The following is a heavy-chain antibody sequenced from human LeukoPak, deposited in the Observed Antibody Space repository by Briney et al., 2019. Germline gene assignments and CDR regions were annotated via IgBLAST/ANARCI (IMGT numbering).Heavy chain of an antibody. J-gene: IGHJ6*03. D-gene: IGHD5-12*01. CDR1: GGSISSYY. CDR3: ARDKKVATPYYWYSMDV. Sequence: SETLSLTCTVSGGSISSYYWSWIRQPPGKGLEWIGYIYYGGSTNYNPSLKSRVTISVDTSKNQFSLKLSSVTAADTAVYYCARDKKVATPYYWYSMDVWGKGTTVTVSS. V-gene: IGHV4-59*01. CDR2: IYYGGST.